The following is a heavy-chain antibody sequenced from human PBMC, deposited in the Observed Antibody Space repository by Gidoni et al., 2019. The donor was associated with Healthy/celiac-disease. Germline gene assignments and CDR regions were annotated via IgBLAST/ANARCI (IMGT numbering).Heavy chain of an antibody. D-gene: IGHD2-15*01. CDR2: INPSGGST. CDR1: GYTFTSYH. V-gene: IGHV1-46*03. Sequence: QVQLVQSGAEVKKPGASVKVTCMASGYTFTSYHMHWVRQAPGQGLEWMGIINPSGGSTSYAQKFQGRVTMTRDTSTSTVYMELSSLRSEDTAVYYCATLDGYCSGGSCPRNFDYWGQGTLVTVSS. CDR3: ATLDGYCSGGSCPRNFDY. J-gene: IGHJ4*02.